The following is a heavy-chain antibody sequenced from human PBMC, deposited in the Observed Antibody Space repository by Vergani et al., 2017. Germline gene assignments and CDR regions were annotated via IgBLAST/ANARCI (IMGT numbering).Heavy chain of an antibody. Sequence: QVQLVESGGGVVQPGRSLRLSCAASVFTFSSYVMHWVRQAPGKGLEWVAVIWYDGSNKYYADSVKGRFTISRDNSKNTLDLQMNSLRAEDTAVYYCAREDDGDYGWFDPWGQGTLVTVSS. CDR3: AREDDGDYGWFDP. D-gene: IGHD4-17*01. J-gene: IGHJ5*02. CDR2: IWYDGSNK. V-gene: IGHV3-33*01. CDR1: VFTFSSYV.